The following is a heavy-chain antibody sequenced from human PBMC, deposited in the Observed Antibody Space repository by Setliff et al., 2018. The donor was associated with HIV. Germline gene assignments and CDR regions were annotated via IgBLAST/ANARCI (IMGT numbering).Heavy chain of an antibody. J-gene: IGHJ4*02. CDR3: VGGLRSRSQGHFDY. D-gene: IGHD5-12*01. CDR1: GGSISTYY. V-gene: IGHV4-4*07. CDR2: IFASGST. Sequence: KSSETLSLTCTVSGGSISTYYLTWIRQPAGKGLEWIGRIFASGSTNYNPSLKSRVTMSVDTSKNQFSPRLSSVTAADTAVYYCVGGLRSRSQGHFDYWGQGTLVTVSS.